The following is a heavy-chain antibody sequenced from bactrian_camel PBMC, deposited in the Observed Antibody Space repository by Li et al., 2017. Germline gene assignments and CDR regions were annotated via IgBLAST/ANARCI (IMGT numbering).Heavy chain of an antibody. J-gene: IGHJ4*01. V-gene: IGHV3S53*01. D-gene: IGHD2*01. CDR1: GFDVTAYC. CDR2: IDSHGTT. Sequence: HVQLVESGGGSVQAGGSLRLSCVASGFDVTAYCMGWFRQAPGKRREAVAGIDSHGTTDYAESVKGRFIISKDNAKNILYLTMDNLRLEDSAMYYCAADPNSDGYCITQLCNNWGQGTQVTVS. CDR3: AADPNSDGYCITQLCNN.